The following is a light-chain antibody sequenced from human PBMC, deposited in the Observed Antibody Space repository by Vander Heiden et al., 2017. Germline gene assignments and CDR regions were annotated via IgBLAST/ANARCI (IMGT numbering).Light chain of an antibody. V-gene: IGLV1-44*01. CDR1: SSNFGSNT. CDR3: AAWDDSLNAWV. Sequence: SVLPQPPSASGTPGQRVTISCSGSSSNFGSNTGNWYQQLPGTAPKLLIYSNNQRPSGGPDRFSGSKFGTSASLAISGLQSEDEADYYCAAWDDSLNAWVFGGGTKLTVL. J-gene: IGLJ3*02. CDR2: SNN.